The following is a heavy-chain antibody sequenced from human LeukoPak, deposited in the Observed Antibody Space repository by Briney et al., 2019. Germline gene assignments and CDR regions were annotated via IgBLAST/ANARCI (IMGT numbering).Heavy chain of an antibody. CDR1: GGSVTSGGYS. CDR3: ASVVTDYYDSSGYYDY. CDR2: IYHSGNT. Sequence: PSETLSLTCVVSGGSVTSGGYSWTWLRQPPGKGLEWIGYIYHSGNTYYNPSLKSRVTISVDRSENQFSLKLSSVTAAGTAVYYCASVVTDYYDSSGYYDYWGQGALVTVSS. J-gene: IGHJ4*02. V-gene: IGHV4-30-2*01. D-gene: IGHD3-22*01.